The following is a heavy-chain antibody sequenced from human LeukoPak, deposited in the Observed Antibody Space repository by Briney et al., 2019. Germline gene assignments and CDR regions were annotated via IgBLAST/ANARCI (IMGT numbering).Heavy chain of an antibody. CDR1: GFTFSSYA. CDR3: AKETYSSGWYPYFDY. CDR2: ISGSGGST. D-gene: IGHD6-19*01. J-gene: IGHJ4*02. V-gene: IGHV3-23*01. Sequence: GGSLRLSCVASGFTFSSYAMSWVRQAPGKGLEWVSGISGSGGSTYYADSVKGRYTISRDNSKNTLFLQMNSLRAEDTAVYYCAKETYSSGWYPYFDYWGQGTLVTVSS.